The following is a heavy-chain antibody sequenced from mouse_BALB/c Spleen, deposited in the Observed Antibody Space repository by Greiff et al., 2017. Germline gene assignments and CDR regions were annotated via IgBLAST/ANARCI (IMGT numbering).Heavy chain of an antibody. J-gene: IGHJ4*01. V-gene: IGHV5-6-5*01. CDR1: GFTFSSYA. CDR2: ISSGGST. CDR3: AREGFTTVVGAMDY. D-gene: IGHD1-1*01. Sequence: EVKLLESGGGLVKPGGSLKLSCAASGFTFSSYAMSWVRQTPEKRLEWVASISSGGSTYYPDSVKGRFTISRDNARNILYLQMSSLRSEDTAMYYCAREGFTTVVGAMDYWGQGTSVTVSS.